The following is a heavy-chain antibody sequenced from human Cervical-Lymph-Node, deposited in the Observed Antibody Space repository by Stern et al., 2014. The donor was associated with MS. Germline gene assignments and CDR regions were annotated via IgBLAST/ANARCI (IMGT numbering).Heavy chain of an antibody. CDR1: QYTFTGYY. CDR2: MNPHGGCT. V-gene: IGHV1-2*02. Sequence: VQLVQSGAEVRNPGASVKVTCKASQYTFTGYYVHWVRQGPGQGLEWMGLMNPHGGCTTYAQEFEGRVTMTWDTSINTGYMEISTLRSDDTAVYYCARGNYDFWSGGSDNYFDPWGQGTLVIVSS. J-gene: IGHJ5*02. D-gene: IGHD3-3*01. CDR3: ARGNYDFWSGGSDNYFDP.